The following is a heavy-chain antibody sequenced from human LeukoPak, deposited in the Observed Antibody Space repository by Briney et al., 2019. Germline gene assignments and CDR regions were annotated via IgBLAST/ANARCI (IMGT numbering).Heavy chain of an antibody. J-gene: IGHJ5*02. CDR1: GDSISSGIYF. CDR2: IYTSGST. V-gene: IGHV4-61*02. CDR3: ARDCRTGGDCS. Sequence: ASETLSLTCTVSGDSISSGIYFWTWIRQPAGKGLEWIGRIYTSGSTNYNPSLKSRVTISVDTSKNQFSLKLTSVTAADTAVYYCARDCRTGGDCSWGQGTLVTVSS. D-gene: IGHD2-21*02.